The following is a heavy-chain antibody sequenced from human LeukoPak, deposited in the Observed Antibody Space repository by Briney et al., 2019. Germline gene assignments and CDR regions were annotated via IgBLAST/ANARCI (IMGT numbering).Heavy chain of an antibody. D-gene: IGHD3-9*01. J-gene: IGHJ4*02. V-gene: IGHV1-18*01. CDR3: AKGLRHFDWLSPFDY. CDR1: GYTFTSYG. Sequence: GASVKVSCKASGYTFTSYGISWVRQAPGQGLEWMGWISAYNGNTNYAQKLQGRVTMTTDTSTSTAYMELRSLRSDDTAVYYCAKGLRHFDWLSPFDYWGQGTLVTVSS. CDR2: ISAYNGNT.